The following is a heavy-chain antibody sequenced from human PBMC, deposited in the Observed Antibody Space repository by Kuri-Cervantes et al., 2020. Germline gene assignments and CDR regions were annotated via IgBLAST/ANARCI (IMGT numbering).Heavy chain of an antibody. J-gene: IGHJ6*02. CDR3: ARGWVDDYGGNSGYYGMDV. CDR1: GYTFTSYG. CDR2: IIPIFGTA. V-gene: IGHV1-69*13. Sequence: SVKVSCKASGYTFTSYGISWMRQAPGQGLEWMGGIIPIFGTANYAQKFQGRVTITADESTSTAYMELSSLRSEDTAVYYCARGWVDDYGGNSGYYGMDVWGQGTTVTVSS. D-gene: IGHD4-23*01.